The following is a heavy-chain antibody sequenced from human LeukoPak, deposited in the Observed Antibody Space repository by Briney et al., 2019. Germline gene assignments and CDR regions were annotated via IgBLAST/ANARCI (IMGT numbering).Heavy chain of an antibody. V-gene: IGHV3-23*01. CDR2: ISGSGGST. D-gene: IGHD6-6*01. CDR3: ARISLEYSSSPDGY. CDR1: GFTFSSYA. J-gene: IGHJ4*02. Sequence: AGGSLRLSCAASGFTFSSYAMSWVRQAPGKGLEWVSAISGSGGSTYYADSVKGRFTISRDNSKNTLYLQMNSLRAEDTAVYYCARISLEYSSSPDGYWGQGTLVTVSS.